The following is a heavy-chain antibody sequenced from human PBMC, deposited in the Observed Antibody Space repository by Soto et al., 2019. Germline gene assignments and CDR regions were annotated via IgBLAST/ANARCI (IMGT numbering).Heavy chain of an antibody. D-gene: IGHD3-22*01. CDR3: ASSGYYKYYFDY. J-gene: IGHJ4*02. Sequence: SETLSLTCTVSGGSIISSSYYWGWIRQPPGKGLEWIGSIYYSGSTYYNPSLKSRVTISVDTSKNQFSLKLSSVTAADTAVYYCASSGYYKYYFDYWGQGTLVTVSS. CDR1: GGSIISSSYY. CDR2: IYYSGST. V-gene: IGHV4-39*01.